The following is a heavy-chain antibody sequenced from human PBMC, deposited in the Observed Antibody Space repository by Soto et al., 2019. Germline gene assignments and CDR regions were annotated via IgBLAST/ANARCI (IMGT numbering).Heavy chain of an antibody. J-gene: IGHJ3*02. Sequence: QVQLQESGPGLVKPSETLSLTCTVSGGSISSYYWSWIRQPPGKGLEWIGYIYYSGSTNYNPSLNGRVTISVDTSKSQFSLKLSSVTAADTAVYYCARDHGVYYGSGRGGAFDIWGQGTMVTVSS. CDR2: IYYSGST. D-gene: IGHD3-10*01. CDR3: ARDHGVYYGSGRGGAFDI. CDR1: GGSISSYY. V-gene: IGHV4-59*01.